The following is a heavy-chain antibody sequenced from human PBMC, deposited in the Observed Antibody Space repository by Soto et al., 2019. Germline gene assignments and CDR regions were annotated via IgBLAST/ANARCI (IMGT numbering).Heavy chain of an antibody. CDR2: IDGSAVGT. J-gene: IGHJ4*02. Sequence: GGSLRLSCAASGFKFYSYAMNWVRQAPGKGLEWVSGIDGSAVGTYYADSVKGRFAISRDNSGNTLYLQMHSLRVEDTAVYYCADSWLPTSYWGRGTLVTVSS. CDR3: ADSWLPTSY. CDR1: GFKFYSYA. D-gene: IGHD5-12*01. V-gene: IGHV3-23*01.